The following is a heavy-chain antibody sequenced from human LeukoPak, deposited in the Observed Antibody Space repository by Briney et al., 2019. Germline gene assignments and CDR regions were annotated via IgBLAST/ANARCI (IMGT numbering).Heavy chain of an antibody. CDR3: AKTRGRPGSSSWYDDYMDV. J-gene: IGHJ6*03. D-gene: IGHD6-13*01. CDR1: GFTFSSYG. Sequence: GGSLRLSCAASGFTFSSYGMHWVRQAPGKGLEWVAVISYDGSNKYYADSVKGRFTISRDNSKNTLYLQMNSLRAEDTAVYYCAKTRGRPGSSSWYDDYMDVWGKGTTVTVSS. V-gene: IGHV3-30*18. CDR2: ISYDGSNK.